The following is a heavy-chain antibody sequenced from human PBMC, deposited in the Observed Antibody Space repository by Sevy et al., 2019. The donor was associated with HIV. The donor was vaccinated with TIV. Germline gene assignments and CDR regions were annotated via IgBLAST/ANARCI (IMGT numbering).Heavy chain of an antibody. CDR2: MNEDGSVT. CDR1: GFSITSYW. V-gene: IGHV3-74*01. J-gene: IGHJ4*02. Sequence: GGSLRLSCAGSGFSITSYWMHWVRQAPGKGLVWVSRMNEDGSVTNHADSVRGRFTISRDIAKNTLYLQMNSLSVDDXXXXXXXXDFGGPTDYWGQGNVVTVSS. D-gene: IGHD3-16*01. CDR3: XXDFGGPTDY.